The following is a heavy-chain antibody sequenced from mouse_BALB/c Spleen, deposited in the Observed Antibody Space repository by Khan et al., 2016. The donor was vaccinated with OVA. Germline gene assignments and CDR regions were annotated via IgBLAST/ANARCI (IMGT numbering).Heavy chain of an antibody. CDR1: GYSITSDYA. V-gene: IGHV3-2*02. CDR3: ARVYGGDFDY. Sequence: EVKLLESGPGLVKPSQSLSLTCTVTGYSITSDYAWNWIRQFPGNKLEWMGFISYSGKTNYNPSLKSRISITRDTSKNQFFLQLNSVTTEDTATYYCARVYGGDFDYWGQGTTLTVSS. CDR2: ISYSGKT. D-gene: IGHD1-1*01. J-gene: IGHJ2*01.